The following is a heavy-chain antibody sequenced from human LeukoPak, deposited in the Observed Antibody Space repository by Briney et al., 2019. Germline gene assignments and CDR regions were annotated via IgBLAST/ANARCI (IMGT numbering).Heavy chain of an antibody. CDR2: IYYSGNT. Sequence: PSETLSLTCTVSGGSFSTYYWSWIRQPPGKGLEWIGYIYYSGNTNYHPSLKSRVTISVDTSKSQFSLNLSSVTAADTAVYYCARTITIRGLIFDYWGQGTLVTVSS. CDR1: GGSFSTYY. D-gene: IGHD3-10*01. CDR3: ARTITIRGLIFDY. V-gene: IGHV4-59*01. J-gene: IGHJ4*02.